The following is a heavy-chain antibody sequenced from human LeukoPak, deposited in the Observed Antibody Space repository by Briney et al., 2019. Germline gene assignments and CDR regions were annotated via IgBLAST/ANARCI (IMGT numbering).Heavy chain of an antibody. J-gene: IGHJ4*02. V-gene: IGHV3-30*02. CDR2: IRLDGTNK. D-gene: IGHD3-10*01. CDR1: GFTFSSYG. Sequence: GGSLRLSCAASGFTFSSYGMHWVRQAPGKGLEWVAFIRLDGTNKDYADSVKGRFTISRDNAKNSLYLQMNSLRAEDTAVYYCATEAWFGDVWGYWGQGTLVTVSS. CDR3: ATEAWFGDVWGY.